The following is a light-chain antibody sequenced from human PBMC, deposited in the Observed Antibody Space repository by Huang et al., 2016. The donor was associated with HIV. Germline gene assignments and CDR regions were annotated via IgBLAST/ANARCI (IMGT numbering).Light chain of an antibody. Sequence: LAPGERAPGPCRASQGVSTFLAVYQHKPGQAPRLLIFDASNRASGVPARFSGTGSGTDFTLTISSLEPSDVAVYYCQQHSYWPITFGRGTRLEI. J-gene: IGKJ5*01. CDR3: QQHSYWPIT. V-gene: IGKV3-11*01. CDR1: QGVSTF. CDR2: DAS.